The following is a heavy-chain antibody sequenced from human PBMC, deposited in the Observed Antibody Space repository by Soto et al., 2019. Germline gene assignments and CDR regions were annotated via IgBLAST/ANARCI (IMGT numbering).Heavy chain of an antibody. D-gene: IGHD6-13*01. CDR3: ARGGGYSSSWYAPYYYYGMDV. V-gene: IGHV1-8*01. CDR2: MNPNSGNT. CDR1: GYTFTSYD. J-gene: IGHJ6*02. Sequence: ASVKVSCKASGYTFTSYDINWVRQATGQGLEWMGWMNPNSGNTGYAQKFQGRVTMTRNTSISTAYMELSSLRSEDTAVYYCARGGGYSSSWYAPYYYYGMDVWGQGTTVTVS.